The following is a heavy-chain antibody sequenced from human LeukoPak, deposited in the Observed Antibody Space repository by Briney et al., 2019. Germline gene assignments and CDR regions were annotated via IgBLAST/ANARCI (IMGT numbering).Heavy chain of an antibody. Sequence: PGGSLRLSCAASGFTFGSYSMNWVRQAPGKGLEWVSSITSSSSYIYYADSVKGRFTISRDNSKNTLYLQMNNLRAEDTAMYYCARIFSARGVIQPDPRDYWGQGTLVSVSS. D-gene: IGHD3-10*01. CDR2: ITSSSSYI. V-gene: IGHV3-21*04. J-gene: IGHJ4*02. CDR3: ARIFSARGVIQPDPRDY. CDR1: GFTFGSYS.